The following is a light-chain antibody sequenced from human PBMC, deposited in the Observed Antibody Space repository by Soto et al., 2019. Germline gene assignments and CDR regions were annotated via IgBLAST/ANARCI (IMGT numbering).Light chain of an antibody. J-gene: IGLJ1*01. CDR1: SSDVGSYNL. CDR2: EGT. V-gene: IGLV2-23*01. CDR3: CSYAGSTLYG. Sequence: QYVLTKPASVSGSPGQSITISCTGTSSDVGSYNLVSWYQHHTGKAPKLMIYEGTKRPSGISNRFSGSKSGNTASLTISGLQAEDEADYYCCSYAGSTLYGFGTGTKLTVL.